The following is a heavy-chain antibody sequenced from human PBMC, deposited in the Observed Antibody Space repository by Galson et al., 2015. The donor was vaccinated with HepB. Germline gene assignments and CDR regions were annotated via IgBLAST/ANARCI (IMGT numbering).Heavy chain of an antibody. CDR3: AREKDASGWLGTSGITDF. V-gene: IGHV3-7*05. D-gene: IGHD6-19*01. CDR2: VKQDGSEK. Sequence: SLRLSCAASGFTFANHRMSWVRQAPQKGLEWVANVKQDGSEKYYVDSVKGRFTVSRDNANNSLYLQMNSLRVEDTAVYFCAREKDASGWLGTSGITDFWGQGTRVTVSS. J-gene: IGHJ4*02. CDR1: GFTFANHR.